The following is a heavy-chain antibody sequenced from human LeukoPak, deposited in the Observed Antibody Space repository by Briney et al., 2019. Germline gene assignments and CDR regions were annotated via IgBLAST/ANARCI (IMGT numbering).Heavy chain of an antibody. Sequence: ASVTVSCTASGYTFTGYYMHWVRQAPGQGLEWMGWINPNSGGTNYAQKFQGRVTMTRDTSISTAYMELSRLRSDDTAVYYCAREEQLVMGYWGQGTLVTVSS. CDR1: GYTFTGYY. V-gene: IGHV1-2*02. D-gene: IGHD6-13*01. J-gene: IGHJ4*02. CDR2: INPNSGGT. CDR3: AREEQLVMGY.